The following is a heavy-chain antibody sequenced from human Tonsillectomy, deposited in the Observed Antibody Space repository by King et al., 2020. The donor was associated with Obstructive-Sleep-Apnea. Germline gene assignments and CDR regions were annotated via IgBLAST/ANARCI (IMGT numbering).Heavy chain of an antibody. CDR2: ISWNSGSI. J-gene: IGHJ4*02. Sequence: VQLVESGGGLVQPGRSLRLSCAASGFTFDDYAMHWVRQAPGKGREWVSGISWNSGSIGSADSVKGRFTISRDNAKNSLYLQMNSLRAEDTALYYCAKGYSDYDSYFDYWGQGTLVTVSS. CDR1: GFTFDDYA. CDR3: AKGYSDYDSYFDY. D-gene: IGHD5-12*01. V-gene: IGHV3-9*01.